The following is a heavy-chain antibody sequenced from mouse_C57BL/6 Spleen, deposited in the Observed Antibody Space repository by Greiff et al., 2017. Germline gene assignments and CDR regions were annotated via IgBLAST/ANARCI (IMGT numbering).Heavy chain of an antibody. D-gene: IGHD1-1*01. CDR1: GYAFSSSW. Sequence: VKLLESGPELVKPGASVKISCKASGYAFSSSWMNWVKQRPGKGLEWIGRIYPGDGDTNYNGKFKGKATLTADKSSSTAYMQLSSLTSEDSAFYFCARSFYYDSSYNAMDYWGQGTSVTVSA. V-gene: IGHV1-82*01. CDR3: ARSFYYDSSYNAMDY. J-gene: IGHJ4*01. CDR2: IYPGDGDT.